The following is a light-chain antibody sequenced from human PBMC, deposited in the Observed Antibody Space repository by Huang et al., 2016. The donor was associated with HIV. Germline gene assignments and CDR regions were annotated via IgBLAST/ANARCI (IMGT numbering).Light chain of an antibody. V-gene: IGKV1-6*01. CDR2: TAS. CDR3: LQDYTYPWT. CDR1: QDFGND. J-gene: IGKJ1*01. Sequence: AIQMTQSPASLSASVGDRVTITCRASQDFGNDLSWYQQRLGKAPKLLVSTASHLQSGVPSRFTGSGSGTHFTLTISGLQPEDFATYYCLQDYTYPWTFGQGTKVEI.